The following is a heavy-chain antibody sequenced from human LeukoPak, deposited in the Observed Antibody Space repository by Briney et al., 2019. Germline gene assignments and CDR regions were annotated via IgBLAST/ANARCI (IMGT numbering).Heavy chain of an antibody. J-gene: IGHJ4*02. Sequence: SETLSLTCTVSGGSISSGGYYWSWIRQHPGKSLEWIGYIYYSGSTYYNPSLKSRVTISVDTSKNQFSLKLSSVTAADTAVYYCARGGWSDSSGYYNFDYWGQGTLVTVSS. CDR3: ARGGWSDSSGYYNFDY. CDR1: GGSISSGGYY. D-gene: IGHD3-22*01. CDR2: IYYSGST. V-gene: IGHV4-31*03.